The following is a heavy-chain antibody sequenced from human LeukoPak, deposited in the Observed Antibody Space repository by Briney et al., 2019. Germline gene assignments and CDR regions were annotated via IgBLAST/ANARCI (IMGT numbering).Heavy chain of an antibody. CDR3: ARDQGPVGMSDY. V-gene: IGHV3-7*01. D-gene: IGHD1-26*01. CDR1: GFTFSNYW. CDR2: IKQHGGER. J-gene: IGHJ4*02. Sequence: PGGSLRLSCAASGFTFSNYWMSWVRQAPGKGLEWVTNIKQHGGERHYVDSVEGRFTISRDNAKSSLYLQMNSLRAEDTAVYYCARDQGPVGMSDYWGQGILVTVSS.